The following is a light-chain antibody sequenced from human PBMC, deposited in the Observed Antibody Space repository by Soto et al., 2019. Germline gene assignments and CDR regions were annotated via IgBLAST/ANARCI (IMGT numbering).Light chain of an antibody. CDR3: QQYNNWPPLT. V-gene: IGKV3-15*01. J-gene: IGKJ4*01. Sequence: EIVMTQSPATLSVSPGERATLSCRASQSVSSNLASYQQKPGQAPRLLIYGASTRATGIPARFSGSGSGTEFPHTISSLHSEHVAVYYWQQYNNWPPLTFGGGTKGEIK. CDR1: QSVSSN. CDR2: GAS.